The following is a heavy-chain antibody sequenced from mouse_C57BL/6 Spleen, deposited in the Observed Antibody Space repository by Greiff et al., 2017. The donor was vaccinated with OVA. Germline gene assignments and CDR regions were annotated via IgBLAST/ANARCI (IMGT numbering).Heavy chain of an antibody. CDR3: AYSNFYAMDY. D-gene: IGHD2-5*01. V-gene: IGHV1-26*01. CDR1: GYTFTDYY. Sequence: EVQLQQSGPELVKPGASVKISCKASGYTFTDYYMNWVKQSHGTSLEWIGDINPYNGGTSYNQKVKGKATLTVDKSSSTAYMELRSLTSEDSAVYYCAYSNFYAMDYWCQGTSVTVSS. J-gene: IGHJ4*01. CDR2: INPYNGGT.